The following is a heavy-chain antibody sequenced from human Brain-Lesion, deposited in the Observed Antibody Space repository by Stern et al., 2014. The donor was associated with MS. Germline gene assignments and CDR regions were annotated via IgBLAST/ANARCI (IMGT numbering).Heavy chain of an antibody. V-gene: IGHV1-8*01. CDR2: MNPYSGNT. Sequence: VPLLESGAEVKKPGASVKVSCKASGYTFSSYDIPWVRQASGHGLEWMGWMNPYSGNTGYAQKFKGRVSMTSDPSISTVYMELTSLTSDDTAVYFCARAVRNQLLSEYWGQGTLVTVSS. CDR1: GYTFSSYD. D-gene: IGHD2-2*01. CDR3: ARAVRNQLLSEY. J-gene: IGHJ4*02.